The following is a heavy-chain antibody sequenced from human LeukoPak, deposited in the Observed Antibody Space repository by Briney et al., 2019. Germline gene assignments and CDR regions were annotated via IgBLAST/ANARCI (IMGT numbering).Heavy chain of an antibody. J-gene: IGHJ4*02. D-gene: IGHD3-3*01. Sequence: PGGSLRLSCAASGFTFRSHSMNWVRQAPGKGLEWVGFIRSKAYGGITEYAASVKGRFTISRDDSKSIAYLQMNSLKTEDTAVYYCTRHITIFGVVIAPDYWGQGTLVTVSS. CDR2: IRSKAYGGIT. CDR1: GFTFRSHS. V-gene: IGHV3-49*02. CDR3: TRHITIFGVVIAPDY.